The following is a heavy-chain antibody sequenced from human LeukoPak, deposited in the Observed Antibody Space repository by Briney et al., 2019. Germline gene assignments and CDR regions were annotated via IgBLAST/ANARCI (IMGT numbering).Heavy chain of an antibody. D-gene: IGHD4-17*01. J-gene: IGHJ4*02. Sequence: SETLSLTCAVSGGSISSGGYSWSWIRQPPGKGLEWIGYIYHSGSTYYNPSLKSRVTISVDRSKNQFSLKLSSVTAADTAVYYCASFSSYGDYDYWGQGTLVTVSS. V-gene: IGHV4-30-2*01. CDR3: ASFSSYGDYDY. CDR2: IYHSGST. CDR1: GGSISSGGYS.